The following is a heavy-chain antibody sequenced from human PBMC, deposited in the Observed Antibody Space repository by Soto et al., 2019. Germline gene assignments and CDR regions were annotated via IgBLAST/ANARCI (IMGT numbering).Heavy chain of an antibody. CDR1: GFTFSNAW. J-gene: IGHJ5*02. CDR2: IKSKIERGAT. D-gene: IGHD3-16*01. CDR3: ATVYGFDP. V-gene: IGHV3-15*01. Sequence: EVQLVESGGGLVKPGGSLRLSCIGSGFTFSNAWMDWVRQAPGKGLEWVGRIKSKIERGATDYAAPVKGRFTISRDDSKNTLYLQMNSLKTEDTAVYYCATVYGFDPWGQGTLVTVSS.